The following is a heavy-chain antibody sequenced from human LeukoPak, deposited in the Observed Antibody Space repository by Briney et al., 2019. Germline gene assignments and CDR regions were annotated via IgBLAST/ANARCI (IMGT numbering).Heavy chain of an antibody. CDR3: ARDGPPHLICGGDCYPNY. CDR1: GYTFTSYG. J-gene: IGHJ4*02. CDR2: ISAYNGNT. V-gene: IGHV1-18*01. Sequence: ASVKVSCKASGYTFTSYGISRVRQAPGQGLEWMGWISAYNGNTNYAQKLQGRVTMTTDTSTSTAYMELRSLRSDDTAVYYCARDGPPHLICGGDCYPNYWGQGTLVTVSS. D-gene: IGHD2-21*02.